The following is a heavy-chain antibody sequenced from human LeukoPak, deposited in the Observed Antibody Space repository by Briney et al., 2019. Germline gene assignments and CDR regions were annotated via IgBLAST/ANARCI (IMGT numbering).Heavy chain of an antibody. J-gene: IGHJ5*02. Sequence: PSETLSLTCTVSGGSLNTYYWRWIRQAPGKGLEWIGYIYYSGSTNFNPPLKSRLSISVYPSKNQFSLKLSSVTAAHTALYYCARRRYCNTVSCYYFFSCGQGTLVSVSS. V-gene: IGHV4-59*08. CDR1: GGSLNTYY. D-gene: IGHD2-2*01. CDR3: ARRRYCNTVSCYYFFS. CDR2: IYYSGST.